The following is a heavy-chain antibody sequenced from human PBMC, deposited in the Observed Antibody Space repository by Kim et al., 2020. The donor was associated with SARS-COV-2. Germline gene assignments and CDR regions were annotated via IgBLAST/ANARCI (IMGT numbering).Heavy chain of an antibody. Sequence: SETLSLTCAVYGGSFSGYYWSWIRQPPGKGLEWIGEINHSGSTNYNPSLKSRVTISVDTSKNQFSLKLSSVTAADTAVYYCARYRGQASRYQIAVAGKSFSGYYFDYWGQGTLVTVSS. J-gene: IGHJ4*02. D-gene: IGHD6-19*01. CDR1: GGSFSGYY. V-gene: IGHV4-34*01. CDR3: ARYRGQASRYQIAVAGKSFSGYYFDY. CDR2: INHSGST.